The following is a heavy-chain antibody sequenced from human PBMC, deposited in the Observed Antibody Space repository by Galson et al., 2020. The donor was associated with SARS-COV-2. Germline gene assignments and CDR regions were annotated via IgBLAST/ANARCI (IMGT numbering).Heavy chain of an antibody. CDR1: GFTFSNYV. V-gene: IGHV3-30*04. Sequence: GGSLRLSCEASGFTFSNYVMHWVRQAPGKGPEWVAVISSDGSNSFYADSLKGRFTISRDNSKSTLYLQMNSLRAEDTAVYYCARGGEWELPYYFDYWGQGTLVTVSS. CDR3: ARGGEWELPYYFDY. CDR2: ISSDGSNS. J-gene: IGHJ4*02. D-gene: IGHD1-26*01.